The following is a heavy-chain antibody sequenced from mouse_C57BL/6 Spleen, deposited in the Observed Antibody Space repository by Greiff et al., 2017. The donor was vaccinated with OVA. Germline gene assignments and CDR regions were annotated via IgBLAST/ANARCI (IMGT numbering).Heavy chain of an antibody. J-gene: IGHJ2*01. CDR3: ARGGGYYEYYFDY. D-gene: IGHD2-3*01. Sequence: EVHLVESGPELVKPGASVKMSCKASGYTFTDYNMHWVKQSHGKSLEWIGYINPNNGGTSYNQKFKGKATLTVNKSSSTAYMELRSLTSEDSAVYYCARGGGYYEYYFDYWGQGTTLTVSS. CDR1: GYTFTDYN. V-gene: IGHV1-22*01. CDR2: INPNNGGT.